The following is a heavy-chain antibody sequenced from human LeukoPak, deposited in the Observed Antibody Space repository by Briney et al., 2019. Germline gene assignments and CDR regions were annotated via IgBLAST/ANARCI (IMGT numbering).Heavy chain of an antibody. J-gene: IGHJ3*02. CDR3: AKDRVLESPLAFDI. D-gene: IGHD3-3*01. V-gene: IGHV1-18*01. Sequence: VASVKVSCKASGYTFTSYGISWVRQAPGQGLEWMGWISAYNGNTNYAQKLQGRVTMTEDTSTDTAYMELSSLRSEDTAVYYCAKDRVLESPLAFDIWGQGTMVTVSS. CDR2: ISAYNGNT. CDR1: GYTFTSYG.